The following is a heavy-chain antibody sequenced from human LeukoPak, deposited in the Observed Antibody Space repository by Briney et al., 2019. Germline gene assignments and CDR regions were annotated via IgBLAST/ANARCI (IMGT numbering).Heavy chain of an antibody. CDR1: GFTFSNAW. J-gene: IGHJ4*02. V-gene: IGHV3-23*01. D-gene: IGHD5-24*01. Sequence: GGSLRLSCAASGFTFSNAWMNWVRQAPGKGLEWISAISGVGGNTNYADSVKGRFTISSDISKNTLYLQMNSLRVEDSAVYYCAKGPKPGDGFHCDSWGQGTLVTVSS. CDR3: AKGPKPGDGFHCDS. CDR2: ISGVGGNT.